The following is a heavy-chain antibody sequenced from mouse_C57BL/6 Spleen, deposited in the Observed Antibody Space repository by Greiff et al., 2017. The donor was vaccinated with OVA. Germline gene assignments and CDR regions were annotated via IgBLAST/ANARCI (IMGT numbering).Heavy chain of an antibody. J-gene: IGHJ4*01. CDR2: IRNKANGYTT. Sequence: EVQLVESGRGLVQPGGSLTLSCAASGFTFTDYYMNWVRQPPGKALEWLGFIRNKANGYTTEYSASVKGRFTISRGNSQSILYLQMNALRAEDSAAYYCARYYDGEAMDYWGQGTSVTVSS. V-gene: IGHV7-3*01. CDR1: GFTFTDYY. D-gene: IGHD2-3*01. CDR3: ARYYDGEAMDY.